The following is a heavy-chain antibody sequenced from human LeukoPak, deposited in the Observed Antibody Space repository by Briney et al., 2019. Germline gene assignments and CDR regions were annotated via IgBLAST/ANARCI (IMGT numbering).Heavy chain of an antibody. CDR3: AELGITMIGGV. V-gene: IGHV3-48*03. CDR2: ITSSGSTI. J-gene: IGHJ6*04. Sequence: GGPLRLSCAASGFTFSIYEMNWVRQAPGKGLEWVSYITSSGSTIYYADSVKGRFTISRDNAKNSLYLQMNSLRAEDTAVYHCAELGITMIGGVWGKGTTVTISS. D-gene: IGHD3-10*02. CDR1: GFTFSIYE.